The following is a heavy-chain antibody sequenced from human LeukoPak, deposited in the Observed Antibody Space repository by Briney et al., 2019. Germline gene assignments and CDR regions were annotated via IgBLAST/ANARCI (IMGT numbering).Heavy chain of an antibody. V-gene: IGHV1-2*02. J-gene: IGHJ4*02. CDR2: INPNSGGT. CDR3: ARGDTDLFDY. D-gene: IGHD2-2*02. Sequence: ASVKASCKASGYTFTGCYMHWVRQAPGQGLEWMGWINPNSGGTNYARKFQGRVTMTRDTSISTAYMELSRLRSDDTAVYYCARGDTDLFDYWGQGTLVTVSS. CDR1: GYTFTGCY.